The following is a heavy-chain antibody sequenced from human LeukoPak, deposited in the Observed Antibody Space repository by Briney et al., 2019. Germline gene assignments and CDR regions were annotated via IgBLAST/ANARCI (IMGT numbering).Heavy chain of an antibody. CDR2: ISYDGSNR. CDR1: GFTFSGYG. D-gene: IGHD3-3*01. CDR3: AKPFGSISSRSVYFNY. Sequence: GGSLRLSCAASGFTFSGYGMHWVRPAPGKGLEWVAVISYDGSNRYYADSVKGRFTISRDNSKTSLYLKINSLRIKDPALSYCAKPFGSISSRSVYFNYGGQGTLATVSS. V-gene: IGHV3-30*18. J-gene: IGHJ4*02.